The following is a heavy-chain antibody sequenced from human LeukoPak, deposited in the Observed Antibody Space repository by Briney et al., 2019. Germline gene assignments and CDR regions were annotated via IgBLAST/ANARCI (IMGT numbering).Heavy chain of an antibody. V-gene: IGHV3-7*01. CDR2: IKQDGSEK. Sequence: PGGSLRLSCAASGFTFSSYAMSWVRQAPGKGLEWVANIKQDGSEKYYVDSVKGRFTISRDNAKNSLYLQMNSLRAEDTAVYYCARAGLVVPAAKEFDYWGQGTLVTVSS. J-gene: IGHJ4*02. D-gene: IGHD2-2*01. CDR1: GFTFSSYA. CDR3: ARAGLVVPAAKEFDY.